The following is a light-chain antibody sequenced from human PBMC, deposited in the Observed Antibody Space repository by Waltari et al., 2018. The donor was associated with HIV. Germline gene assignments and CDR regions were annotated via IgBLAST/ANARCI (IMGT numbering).Light chain of an antibody. V-gene: IGLV1-44*01. Sequence: QSVLTQPPSASGTPGQRVTISCSGRRSNIGSNPVSWYQQLPGTAPKLLISDNNQRPSGVPDRSSGSKSGTSASLAISGLQSEDEGDYYCQSYDSSLSVVVFGGGTKLTVL. J-gene: IGLJ2*01. CDR3: QSYDSSLSVVV. CDR2: DNN. CDR1: RSNIGSNP.